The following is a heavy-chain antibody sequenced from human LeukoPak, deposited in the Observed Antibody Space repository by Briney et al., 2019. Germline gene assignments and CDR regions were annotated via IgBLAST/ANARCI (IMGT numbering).Heavy chain of an antibody. CDR2: IRYDGRNK. CDR3: ARDFLRAAAGP. D-gene: IGHD6-13*01. J-gene: IGHJ5*02. V-gene: IGHV3-30*02. CDR1: GFTFSSYG. Sequence: GGSLRLSCAASGFTFSSYGIHWVRQAPGKGLEWVTFIRYDGRNKYYADSVKGRFTISRDNSKNTLYLQMNSLRAEDTAVYYCARDFLRAAAGPWGQGTLVTVSS.